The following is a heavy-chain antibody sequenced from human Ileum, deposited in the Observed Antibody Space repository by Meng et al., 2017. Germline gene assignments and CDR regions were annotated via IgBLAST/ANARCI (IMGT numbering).Heavy chain of an antibody. CDR3: ARDAGYYKHDD. CDR2: INWSGGST. J-gene: IGHJ4*02. V-gene: IGHV3-20*04. Sequence: GGSLRLSCAASGFIFDDYGMNWVRQAPGKGLEWVSSINWSGGSTNYADSVEGRFTIFRDDAKNSLYLQMNSLRAEDTAVYYCARDAGYYKHDDWGQGSLVTVSS. D-gene: IGHD3-10*01. CDR1: GFIFDDYG.